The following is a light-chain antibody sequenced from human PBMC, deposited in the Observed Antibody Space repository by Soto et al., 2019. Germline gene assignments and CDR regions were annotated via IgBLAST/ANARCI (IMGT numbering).Light chain of an antibody. CDR1: QSVSSSS. CDR3: QEYGSSRT. J-gene: IGKJ1*01. Sequence: EIVLTQSPGTLSLSPGEKVTLSCRASQSVSSSSLAWYQQKPGQAPRLLIYGASSRATGIPDRFSGSASGTDFTLTISRLEPEDSAVYYCQEYGSSRTFGQGTKVEIK. CDR2: GAS. V-gene: IGKV3-20*01.